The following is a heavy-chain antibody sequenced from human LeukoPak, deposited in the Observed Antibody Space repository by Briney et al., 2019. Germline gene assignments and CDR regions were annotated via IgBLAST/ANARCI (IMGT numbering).Heavy chain of an antibody. Sequence: GGSLRLSCAASGLTFSSHGINCVRHAPGKGLEGGSGISTSGDITDYTDSVQVRFTISRDNSKNMMYVQMNSLRAEDTAVYYGPKYDAGGRYQHWCQGTLVTVSS. J-gene: IGHJ1*01. CDR3: PKYDAGGRYQH. CDR1: GLTFSSHG. CDR2: ISTSGDIT. V-gene: IGHV3-23*01. D-gene: IGHD3-16*01.